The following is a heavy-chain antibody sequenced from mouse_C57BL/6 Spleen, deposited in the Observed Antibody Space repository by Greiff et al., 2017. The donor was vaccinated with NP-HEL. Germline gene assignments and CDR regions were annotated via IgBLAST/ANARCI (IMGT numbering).Heavy chain of an antibody. D-gene: IGHD1-1*01. V-gene: IGHV5-17*01. CDR2: ISSGSSNI. CDR3: AYYYGSSSYAMDY. CDR1: GFTFSDYG. Sequence: EVMLVESGGGLVKPGGSLKLSCAASGFTFSDYGMHWVRPAPEKGLEWVAYISSGSSNIYYADTVKGRFTISRDNAKNTLSLQMTSRRSYDAAMYYCAYYYGSSSYAMDYWGQGTSVTVSS. J-gene: IGHJ4*01.